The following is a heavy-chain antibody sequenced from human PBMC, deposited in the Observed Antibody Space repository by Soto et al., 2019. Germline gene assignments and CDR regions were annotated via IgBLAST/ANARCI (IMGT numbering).Heavy chain of an antibody. V-gene: IGHV5-51*01. CDR1: GYSFTSYL. J-gene: IGHJ4*02. CDR3: ARGSSLVRGISSYFDS. D-gene: IGHD3-10*01. Sequence: PGESLKISCKTSGYSFTSYLTAWVRQMPGKGLEWMGIIYPGDSDTRYSPSFQGQVTISADKSIRTAYLQWSSLKASDTAIYYCARGSSLVRGISSYFDSWGQGTLVTVSS. CDR2: IYPGDSDT.